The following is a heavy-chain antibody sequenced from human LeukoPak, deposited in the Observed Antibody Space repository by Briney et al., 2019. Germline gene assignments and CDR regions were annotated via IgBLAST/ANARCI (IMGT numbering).Heavy chain of an antibody. CDR1: GGSFSGYY. J-gene: IGHJ4*02. CDR3: ARGRGSSGWYY. CDR2: INHSGST. D-gene: IGHD6-19*01. V-gene: IGHV4-34*01. Sequence: PSETLSLACAVYGGSFSGYYCSWIRQPPGKGLEWIGEINHSGSTNYNPSLTSRGTISVDTSKNQFSLKLSSVTAADTAVYYCARGRGSSGWYYWGQGTLVTVSS.